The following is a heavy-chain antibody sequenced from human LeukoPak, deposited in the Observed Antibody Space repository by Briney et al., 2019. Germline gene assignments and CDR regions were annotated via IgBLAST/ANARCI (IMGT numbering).Heavy chain of an antibody. CDR1: GFTFSSYA. Sequence: GGSLRLSCAASGFTFSSYAMSWVRQAPGKGLEWVSAISGSGGSTYYADSVKGRFTISRDNSKNTLYLQMNSLRAEDTAVYFCAKANMITFGGVIANWGQGTLVTVSS. CDR2: ISGSGGST. D-gene: IGHD3-16*02. J-gene: IGHJ4*02. CDR3: AKANMITFGGVIAN. V-gene: IGHV3-23*01.